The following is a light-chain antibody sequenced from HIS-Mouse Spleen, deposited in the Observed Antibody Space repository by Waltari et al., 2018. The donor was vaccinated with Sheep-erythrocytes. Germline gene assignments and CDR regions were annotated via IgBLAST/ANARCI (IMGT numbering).Light chain of an antibody. J-gene: IGLJ3*02. V-gene: IGLV2-14*01. CDR2: EVS. CDR3: SSYTSSSTWV. CDR1: SSDVGGYNY. Sequence: QSALTQPASVSGSPGQSFTISCTGTSSDVGGYNYVAWYQQHPGKAPKLMIYEVSNRPSGCSNRFSGSKSGNTASRTISGLQAEDEADYYCSSYTSSSTWVFGGGTKLTVL.